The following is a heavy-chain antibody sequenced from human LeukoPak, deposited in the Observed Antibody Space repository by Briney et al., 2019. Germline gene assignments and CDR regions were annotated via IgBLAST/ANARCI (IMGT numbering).Heavy chain of an antibody. CDR1: GYTFTSYG. CDR3: ARDTSGGPYFDY. J-gene: IGHJ4*02. CDR2: ISAYNRDT. V-gene: IGHV1-18*01. Sequence: ASVKVSCKASGYTFTSYGISWVRQAPGQGLEWVGWISAYNRDTNYAQKVQGRVTLTTDTSTTTAYMELRSLRSDDTVVYYCARDTSGGPYFDYWGQGTLVTVAS. D-gene: IGHD4-23*01.